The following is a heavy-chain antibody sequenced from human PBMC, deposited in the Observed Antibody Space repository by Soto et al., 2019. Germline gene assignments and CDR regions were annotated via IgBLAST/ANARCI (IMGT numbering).Heavy chain of an antibody. D-gene: IGHD2-8*01. Sequence: SETLSLTCTVSGGSISSGDYYWSWIRQPPGKGLEWIGYILYSGTTNYNPSLESRLTISVDTSKNQFSLKLTSVTAADTAVYCCARNGALDYWGRGTLVTVSS. CDR1: GGSISSGDYY. J-gene: IGHJ4*02. V-gene: IGHV4-30-4*01. CDR3: ARNGALDY. CDR2: ILYSGTT.